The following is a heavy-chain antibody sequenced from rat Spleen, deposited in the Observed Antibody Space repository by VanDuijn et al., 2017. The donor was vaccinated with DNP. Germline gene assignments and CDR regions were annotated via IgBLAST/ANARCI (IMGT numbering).Heavy chain of an antibody. D-gene: IGHD1-6*01. CDR1: GFNFNDYW. Sequence: EVKLVESGGGLVQPGRSLKLSCAASGFNFNDYWMGWVRQAPGKGLEWIGEINKDSNTINYTPSLKDKFTISRDNAQNTLYLQMSKLGSEDTAIYYCIRWEYTTDWYFDFWGQGVMVTVSS. CDR3: IRWEYTTDWYFDF. J-gene: IGHJ2*01. CDR2: INKDSNTI. V-gene: IGHV4-2*01.